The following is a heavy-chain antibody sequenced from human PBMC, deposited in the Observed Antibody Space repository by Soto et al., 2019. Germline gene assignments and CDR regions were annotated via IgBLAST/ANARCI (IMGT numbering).Heavy chain of an antibody. CDR2: SYHSGSP. CDR1: GGSISSSNW. V-gene: IGHV4-4*02. J-gene: IGHJ4*02. D-gene: IGHD2-2*01. Sequence: SETLSLTCAVSGGSISSSNWWSCVRQPPGKGLEWIGESYHSGSPNYNPSLKSRVTISVDKSTSTAYMELSSLRSEDTAVYYCAAFPNYCSSTSCYLRNTGRPFPDFIDHFDYWGQGTLVTVSS. CDR3: AAFPNYCSSTSCYLRNTGRPFPDFIDHFDY.